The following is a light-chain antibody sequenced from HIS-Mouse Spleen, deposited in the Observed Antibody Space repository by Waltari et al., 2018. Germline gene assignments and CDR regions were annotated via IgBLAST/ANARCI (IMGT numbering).Light chain of an antibody. CDR2: EDN. J-gene: IGLJ2*01. CDR3: QSYDSSNVV. Sequence: NFMLTQPHSVSESPGKTVTISCTRSSGSIASNYVQWDQQRPGSAPTTVISEDNQRPSGVPDRFSGSIDSSSNSASLTISGLKTEDEADYYCQSYDSSNVVFGGGTKLTVL. V-gene: IGLV6-57*04. CDR1: SGSIASNY.